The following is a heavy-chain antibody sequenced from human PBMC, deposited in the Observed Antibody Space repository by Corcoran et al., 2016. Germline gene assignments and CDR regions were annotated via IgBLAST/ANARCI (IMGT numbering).Heavy chain of an antibody. CDR1: GFTFSSYG. CDR2: TSYDGSNK. Sequence: QVQLVESGGGVVQPGRSLRLSCAASGFTFSSYGMHWVRQAPGKGLEWVAVTSYDGSNKYYADSVKGRFTISRDNSKNTLYLQMNSLRAEDTAVYYCVKDHGIMSSGLDYWGQGTLVTVSS. J-gene: IGHJ4*02. D-gene: IGHD2-15*01. V-gene: IGHV3-30*18. CDR3: VKDHGIMSSGLDY.